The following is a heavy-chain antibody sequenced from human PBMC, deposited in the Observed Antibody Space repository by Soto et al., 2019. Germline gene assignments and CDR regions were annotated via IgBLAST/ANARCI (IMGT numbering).Heavy chain of an antibody. D-gene: IGHD3-3*01. CDR1: GGSFSGYY. Sequence: PSETLSLTCAVYGGSFSGYYWSWIRQPPGKGLEWIGEINHSRSTNYNPSLKSRVTISVDTSKNQFSLKLSSVTAADTAVYYCARGRVTDFWSGYYTGYFFDYRGQGTLVTVSS. J-gene: IGHJ4*02. CDR2: INHSRST. V-gene: IGHV4-34*01. CDR3: ARGRVTDFWSGYYTGYFFDY.